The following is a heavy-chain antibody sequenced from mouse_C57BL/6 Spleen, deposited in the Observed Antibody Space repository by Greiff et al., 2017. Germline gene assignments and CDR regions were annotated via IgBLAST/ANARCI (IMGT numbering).Heavy chain of an antibody. CDR2: ISSGGSYT. Sequence: EVQVVESGGDLVKPGGSLKLSCAASGFTFSSYGMSWVRQTPAKRLEWVATISSGGSYTYYPDSVKGRFTISRDNAKNTLYLQMSSLQSEDTAMYYWARGGYDDWYFDVWGTGTTVTVSS. CDR1: GFTFSSYG. CDR3: ARGGYDDWYFDV. V-gene: IGHV5-6*01. D-gene: IGHD2-2*01. J-gene: IGHJ1*03.